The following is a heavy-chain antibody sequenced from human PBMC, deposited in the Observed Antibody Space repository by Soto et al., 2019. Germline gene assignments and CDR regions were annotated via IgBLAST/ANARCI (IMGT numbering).Heavy chain of an antibody. CDR2: IYHSGST. J-gene: IGHJ4*02. V-gene: IGHV4-4*02. D-gene: IGHD6-19*01. Sequence: LETLSLTCAVSGGSSSSSNWWTWVRQPPKKGLEWIGEIYHSGSTNYNPSLKSRVTISVDKSKNQFSLKLSSATAADTAVYYCARTSLAGTSLDYWGQGALVTVSS. CDR3: ARTSLAGTSLDY. CDR1: GGSSSSSNW.